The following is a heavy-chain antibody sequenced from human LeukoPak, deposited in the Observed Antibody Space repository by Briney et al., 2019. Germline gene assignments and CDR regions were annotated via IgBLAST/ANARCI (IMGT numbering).Heavy chain of an antibody. CDR3: ARSGSRVLPAAI. CDR2: IYYSGST. D-gene: IGHD2-2*01. V-gene: IGHV4-61*01. J-gene: IGHJ4*02. Sequence: SGTLSLTCTVSGVSFSSCSYYWSWIRQPPGKGLEWIGYIYYSGSTNYNPSLKSRLTISVDTYKNQFSLKLSSVTAADTAVYYCARSGSRVLPAAIWGQGTLVTVSS. CDR1: GVSFSSCSYY.